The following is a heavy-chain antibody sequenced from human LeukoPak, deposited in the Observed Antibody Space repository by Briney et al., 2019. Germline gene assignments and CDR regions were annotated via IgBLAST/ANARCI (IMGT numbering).Heavy chain of an antibody. V-gene: IGHV4-30-4*01. CDR1: ISSGDYX. CDR2: IYYRATT. D-gene: IGHD4-17*01. Sequence: ISSGDYXWSWXXXPXXXGXXXXXYIYYRATTYYNPSLKSRITISVKKAKNQFSLKLSSVTAADTAVYYCARFPVTKRRYFDYWGQGTLVTVSS. CDR3: ARFPVTKRRYFDY. J-gene: IGHJ4*02.